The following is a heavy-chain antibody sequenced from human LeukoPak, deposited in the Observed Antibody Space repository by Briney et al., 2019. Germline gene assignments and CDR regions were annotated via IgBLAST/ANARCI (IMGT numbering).Heavy chain of an antibody. CDR2: INPNSGGT. V-gene: IGHV1-2*02. CDR3: ARVAVVVPTDDWFDP. Sequence: GASVTVSCKASGYTFTGYYMHWVRQAPGQGLEWMGWINPNSGGTNYTQKFQGRVTMTRDTSISTAYMELSRLRSDDAAVYYCARVAVVVPTDDWFDPWGQGTLVTVSS. D-gene: IGHD3-22*01. CDR1: GYTFTGYY. J-gene: IGHJ5*02.